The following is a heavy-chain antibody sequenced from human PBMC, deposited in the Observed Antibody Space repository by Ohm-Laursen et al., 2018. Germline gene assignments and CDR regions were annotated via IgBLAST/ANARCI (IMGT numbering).Heavy chain of an antibody. V-gene: IGHV3-7*01. Sequence: SLRLSCAASGFTFSTYWMSWVRQAPGKGLEWVANIKQDGSDKYYVDSVKGRFTISRDNAKKSLYLQMNSLRAEDTAVYYCARDFFGDCSSSSCYTDTFDIWGQGTMVTVSS. CDR1: GFTFSTYW. J-gene: IGHJ3*02. D-gene: IGHD2-2*02. CDR3: ARDFFGDCSSSSCYTDTFDI. CDR2: IKQDGSDK.